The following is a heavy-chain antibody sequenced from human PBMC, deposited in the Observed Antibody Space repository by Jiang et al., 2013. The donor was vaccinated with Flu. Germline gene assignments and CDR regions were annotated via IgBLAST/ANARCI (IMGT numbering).Heavy chain of an antibody. CDR2: IDPSDSYT. Sequence: GAEVKKPGESLKISCKGSGYSFTSYWIGWVRQMPGKGLEWMGRIDPSDSYTNYSPSFQGHVTISADKSISTAYLQWSSLKASDTAMYYCARRYGSGSYSDYWGQGTLVTVSS. V-gene: IGHV5-10-1*01. J-gene: IGHJ4*02. CDR1: GYSFTSYW. CDR3: ARRYGSGSYSDY. D-gene: IGHD3-10*01.